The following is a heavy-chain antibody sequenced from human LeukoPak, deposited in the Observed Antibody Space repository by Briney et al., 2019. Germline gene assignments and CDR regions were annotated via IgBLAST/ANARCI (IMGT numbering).Heavy chain of an antibody. CDR2: IYYSGST. CDR3: ASSRSSSGWSLIDY. Sequence: KASETLSLTCTVSGGSINSYYWSWIRQPPGKGLEWVGYIYYSGSTNYKPSLKRRVTISVDTFKNQFSLKVSPVTAADTAVYYCASSRSSSGWSLIDYWGQGALVTVSS. V-gene: IGHV4-59*01. CDR1: GGSINSYY. J-gene: IGHJ4*02. D-gene: IGHD6-19*01.